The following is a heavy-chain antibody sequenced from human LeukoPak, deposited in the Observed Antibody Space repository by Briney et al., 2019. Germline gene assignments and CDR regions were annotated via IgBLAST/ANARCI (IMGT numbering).Heavy chain of an antibody. V-gene: IGHV1-8*01. Sequence: ASVKVSCTASGYTFTNYAINWVRQATGQGLEWMGWMNPNSGNTGYAQKFQGRVTMTRNTSISTAYMELNSLTSEDTAVYYCASDTSHTGGYYYREDAFDVWGQGTMVTVSS. J-gene: IGHJ3*01. CDR1: GYTFTNYA. CDR3: ASDTSHTGGYYYREDAFDV. CDR2: MNPNSGNT. D-gene: IGHD3-22*01.